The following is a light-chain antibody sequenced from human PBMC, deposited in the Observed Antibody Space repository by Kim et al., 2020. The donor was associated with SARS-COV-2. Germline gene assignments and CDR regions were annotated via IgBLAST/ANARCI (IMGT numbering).Light chain of an antibody. CDR1: DLGDKY. CDR2: QDS. CDR3: QAWDSTTAV. V-gene: IGLV3-1*01. Sequence: SVSPGQTASITCSGDDLGDKYACWYQQKPGKSPVLVIYQDSKRPSGIPERFSGSNSGNTATLTIGGTQAMDEADYYCQAWDSTTAVFGGGTQLTVL. J-gene: IGLJ3*02.